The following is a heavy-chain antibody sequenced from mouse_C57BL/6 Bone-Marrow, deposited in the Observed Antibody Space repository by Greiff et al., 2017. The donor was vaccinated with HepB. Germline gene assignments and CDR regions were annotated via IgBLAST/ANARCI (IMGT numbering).Heavy chain of an antibody. D-gene: IGHD1-1*01. CDR2: ISYDGSN. J-gene: IGHJ4*01. CDR1: GYSITSGYY. V-gene: IGHV3-6*01. Sequence: EVKLQESGPGLVKPSQSLSLTCSVTGYSITSGYYWNWIRQFPGNKLEWMGYISYDGSNNYNPSLKNRISITRDTSKSQFFLKLNSVTTEDTATYYCARAGGSSLYYAMDYWGQGTSVTVSS. CDR3: ARAGGSSLYYAMDY.